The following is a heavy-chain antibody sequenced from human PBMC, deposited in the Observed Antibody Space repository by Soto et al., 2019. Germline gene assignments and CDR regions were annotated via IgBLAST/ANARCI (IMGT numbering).Heavy chain of an antibody. J-gene: IGHJ4*02. V-gene: IGHV3-30-3*01. CDR1: GFTFSSYA. CDR2: ISYDGSNK. D-gene: IGHD2-15*01. Sequence: QVQLVESGGGVVQPRRSLRLSCAASGFTFSSYAMHWVRQAPGKGLEWVAVISYDGSNKYYADSVKGRFTISRDISKNTLYLQMNSLRPEDTAVYYCARAGGLLLDYWGQGTLVTVSS. CDR3: ARAGGLLLDY.